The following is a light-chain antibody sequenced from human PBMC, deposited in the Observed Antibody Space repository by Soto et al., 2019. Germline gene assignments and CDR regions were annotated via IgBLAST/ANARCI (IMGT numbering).Light chain of an antibody. Sequence: QPFLTQPASVSWSPGQSITISCTGTSSDIGDYDYVSWYQHLPGKAPKLLIFDVTHRPSGVSDRFSGSKSGNTASLTISGVRPEDEADYYCCSYTDIALDVVFGGGAKVTVL. J-gene: IGLJ2*01. CDR1: SSDIGDYDY. CDR3: CSYTDIALDVV. V-gene: IGLV2-14*01. CDR2: DVT.